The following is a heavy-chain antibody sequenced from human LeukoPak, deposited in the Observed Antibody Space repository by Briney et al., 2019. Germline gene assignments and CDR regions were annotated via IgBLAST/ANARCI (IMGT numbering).Heavy chain of an antibody. V-gene: IGHV3-23*01. CDR2: ISGSGGST. J-gene: IGHJ3*02. CDR1: GFTFSSYA. CDR3: ASETFDAFDI. D-gene: IGHD2/OR15-2a*01. Sequence: PGGSLRLSCAASGFTFSSYAMSWVRQAPGKGLEWVSAISGSGGSTYYADSVKGRFTISRDSAKNSLYLQMNSLRAEDTAVYYCASETFDAFDIWGQGTMVTVSS.